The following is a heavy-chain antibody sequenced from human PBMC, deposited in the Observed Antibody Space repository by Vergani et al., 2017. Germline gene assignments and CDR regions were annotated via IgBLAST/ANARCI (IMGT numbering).Heavy chain of an antibody. CDR3: ARVDYGILTGYRY. J-gene: IGHJ4*02. Sequence: QVQVVQPGAEVKKSGASVKVSCKTSGYTFSNYYMHWVRQAPGQGLEWMGIINPSGGHTNYAQKFQGRVTMTRDTSTSTVYMELSSLRSEDTAIYYCARVDYGILTGYRYWGQGTLVTVST. D-gene: IGHD3-9*01. V-gene: IGHV1-46*03. CDR2: INPSGGHT. CDR1: GYTFSNYY.